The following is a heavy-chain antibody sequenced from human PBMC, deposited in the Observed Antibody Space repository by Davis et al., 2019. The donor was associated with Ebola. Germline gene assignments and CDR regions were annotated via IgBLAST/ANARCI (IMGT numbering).Heavy chain of an antibody. Sequence: PSETLSLTCAVSVGSFISSNWWSWVRQPPGKGLEWIGEIYHSGSTNYNPSLKSRVTISVDKSKNQFSLKLSSVTAADTAVYYCARAWDCSSTSCFQDACDIWGQGTMVTVSS. J-gene: IGHJ3*02. CDR2: IYHSGST. D-gene: IGHD2-2*01. V-gene: IGHV4-4*02. CDR3: ARAWDCSSTSCFQDACDI. CDR1: VGSFISSNW.